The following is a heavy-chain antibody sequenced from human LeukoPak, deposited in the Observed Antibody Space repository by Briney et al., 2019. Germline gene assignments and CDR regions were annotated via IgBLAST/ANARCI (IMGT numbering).Heavy chain of an antibody. CDR2: IRYDGVTK. J-gene: IGHJ4*02. D-gene: IGHD3-10*01. CDR1: GFTFSSYE. CDR3: AKDGPYYGSGAMYYFDF. V-gene: IGHV3-30*02. Sequence: GGSLRLSCAASGFTFSSYEMNWVRQAPGKGLEWVAFIRYDGVTKYYADSVKGRFTISRDNSKNTLYVQMSSLRAEDTAVYYCAKDGPYYGSGAMYYFDFWGQGTPVTVSS.